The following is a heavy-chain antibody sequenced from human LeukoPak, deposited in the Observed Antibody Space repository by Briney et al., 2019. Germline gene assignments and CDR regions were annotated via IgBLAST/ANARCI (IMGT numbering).Heavy chain of an antibody. V-gene: IGHV3-23*01. D-gene: IGHD1-1*01. CDR2: ITSGADT. J-gene: IGHJ3*01. CDR3: AKGDNFGRVADAFDS. Sequence: PGGSLRLSCAASGFTFDKFAMSWVRQAPGKGLQWVSTITSGADTYYADSVKGRFSISRDNSRNTVSVQMHSLREDDRAVYFCAKGDNFGRVADAFDSWGQGTMVTVSS. CDR1: GFTFDKFA.